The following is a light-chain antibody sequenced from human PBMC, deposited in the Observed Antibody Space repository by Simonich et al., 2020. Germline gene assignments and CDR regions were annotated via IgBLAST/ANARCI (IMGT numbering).Light chain of an antibody. V-gene: IGLV3-21*03. CDR3: QVWDSSSDHPV. J-gene: IGLJ3*02. CDR2: DDS. Sequence: SYVLTQPPSVSVAPGKTARITWGGNNIGSKSVHWYQQKPGQAPVLVVYDDSDRPSGIPGRFSGSNSGNTATLTISRVEAGDEADYYCQVWDSSSDHPVFGGGTKLTVL. CDR1: NIGSKS.